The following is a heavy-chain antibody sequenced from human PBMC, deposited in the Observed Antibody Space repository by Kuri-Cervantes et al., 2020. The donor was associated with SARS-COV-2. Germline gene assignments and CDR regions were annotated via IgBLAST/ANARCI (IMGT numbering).Heavy chain of an antibody. Sequence: GESLKISCAASGFTFSSYWMSWVRQAPGKGLEWVSAISGSGGSTYYADSVKGRFTISRDNSKNTLYLQMNSLRAEDTAVYYCARRDGSGSPAHYYYYYYMDVWGKGTTVTVSS. V-gene: IGHV3-23*01. CDR2: ISGSGGST. CDR3: ARRDGSGSPAHYYYYYYMDV. D-gene: IGHD3-10*01. J-gene: IGHJ6*03. CDR1: GFTFSSYW.